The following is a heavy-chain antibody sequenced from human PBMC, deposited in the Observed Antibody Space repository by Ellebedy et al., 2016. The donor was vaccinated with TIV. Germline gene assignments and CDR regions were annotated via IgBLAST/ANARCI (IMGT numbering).Heavy chain of an antibody. CDR3: AHSEMATPPPRPLYGMDV. Sequence: SGPTLVKPTQTLTLTCTFSGFSLSTSGVGVGWIRQPPGKALEWLALIYWDDDKRYSQSLKSRLTITKDTSKNQVVLTMTNMDPVDTATYYCAHSEMATPPPRPLYGMDVWGQGTTVTVSS. V-gene: IGHV2-5*02. CDR2: IYWDDDK. J-gene: IGHJ6*02. CDR1: GFSLSTSGVG. D-gene: IGHD5-24*01.